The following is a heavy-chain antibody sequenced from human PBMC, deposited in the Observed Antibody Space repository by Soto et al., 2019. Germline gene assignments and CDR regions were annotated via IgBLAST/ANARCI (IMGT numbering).Heavy chain of an antibody. CDR3: ARDYYKYYDSSGYYRSPAY. Sequence: QVQLVESGGGVVRPGRSLRLSCAASGFTFSSYAMHWVRQAPGKGLEWVALISYDGSDKDYADSVKGRFTISRDNPRNTLFLQMNSLRAEDTAVYYCARDYYKYYDSSGYYRSPAYWGQGTLVTVSS. J-gene: IGHJ4*02. CDR1: GFTFSSYA. V-gene: IGHV3-30-3*01. CDR2: ISYDGSDK. D-gene: IGHD3-22*01.